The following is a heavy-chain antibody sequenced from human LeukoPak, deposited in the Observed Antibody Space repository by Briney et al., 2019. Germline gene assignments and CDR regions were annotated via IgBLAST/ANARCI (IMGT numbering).Heavy chain of an antibody. Sequence: SVKVSCKASGGTFSSYAISWVRQAPGQGLEWMGRIIPILGIANYAQKFQGRVTITADKSTSTAYMELSSLRSEDTAVYYCARGVGATSHWFDPWGQGTRVTVSS. V-gene: IGHV1-69*04. J-gene: IGHJ5*02. CDR1: GGTFSSYA. D-gene: IGHD1-26*01. CDR3: ARGVGATSHWFDP. CDR2: IIPILGIA.